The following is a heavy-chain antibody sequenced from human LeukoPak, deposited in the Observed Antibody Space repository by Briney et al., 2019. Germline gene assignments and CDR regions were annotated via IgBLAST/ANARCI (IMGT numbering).Heavy chain of an antibody. CDR3: AREGLYYDILTGYYPRGYFDY. J-gene: IGHJ4*02. V-gene: IGHV3-7*05. D-gene: IGHD3-9*01. CDR2: IKQDGSEK. CDR1: GFTFSSYW. Sequence: GRSLRLSCAASGFTFSSYWMSWVRQAPGKGLEWVANIKQDGSEKYYVDSVKGRFTISRDNAKNSLYLQMNSLRAEDTAVYYCAREGLYYDILTGYYPRGYFDYWGQGTLVTVSS.